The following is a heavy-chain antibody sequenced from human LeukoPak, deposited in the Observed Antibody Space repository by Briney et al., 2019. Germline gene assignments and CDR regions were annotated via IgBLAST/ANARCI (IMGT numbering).Heavy chain of an antibody. CDR3: AKDQERWFDP. Sequence: PGGSLRLSCEVSGFTFSSYAMSWVRQAPGKGLEWISAISGSGGSTDYGDSVKGRFTISRDNSKNTLYLQMNSLRVEDTAVYYCAKDQERWFDPWGQGTLVTVSS. J-gene: IGHJ5*02. CDR2: ISGSGGST. V-gene: IGHV3-23*01. CDR1: GFTFSSYA.